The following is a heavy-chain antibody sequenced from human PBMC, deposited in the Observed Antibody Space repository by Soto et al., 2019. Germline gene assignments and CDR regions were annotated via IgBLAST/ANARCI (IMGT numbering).Heavy chain of an antibody. D-gene: IGHD2-21*02. CDR3: IQSRCGGDCLQSYASYYYYGMDV. CDR2: IYWDDDK. CDR1: AFSLSTGGVD. V-gene: IGHV2-5*02. Sequence: QITLKESGPTLVKPTQTLTLTCTFSAFSLSTGGVDVGWIRQPPGKALEWLALIYWDDDKRYSPSLRSRLTITKDTSKTQVVLTMTNMDPVDTATYYCIQSRCGGDCLQSYASYYYYGMDVWGQGTTVTVSS. J-gene: IGHJ6*02.